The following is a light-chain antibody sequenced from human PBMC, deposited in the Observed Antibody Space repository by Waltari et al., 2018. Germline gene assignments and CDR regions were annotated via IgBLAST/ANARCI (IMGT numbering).Light chain of an antibody. CDR3: QHYHAIPFT. J-gene: IGKJ5*01. CDR1: QAISSS. V-gene: IGKV1-NL1*01. Sequence: DTEMTQSPSSLSASVGDRVTLACRASQAISSSLAWYQQKPGEAPKLLVSAASTLESGVPSRFSASGSGTNYSLTISSLQSEDFATYFCQHYHAIPFTFGQGTRLDIK. CDR2: AAS.